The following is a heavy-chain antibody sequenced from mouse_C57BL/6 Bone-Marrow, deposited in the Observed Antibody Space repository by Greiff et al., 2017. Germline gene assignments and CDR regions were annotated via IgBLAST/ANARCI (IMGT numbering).Heavy chain of an antibody. CDR3: TTPFCVGYSHGVCDV. CDR2: IDPEDGDT. Sequence: EVQLQQSGAELVRPGASVKLSCTASGFNIKDYYMHWVKQRPEQGLEWIGRIDPEDGDTEYAPKFQGKATMTADTSSNTAYLQLSSLTSEDTAVYYCTTPFCVGYSHGVCDVWGTGTAVTVCS. V-gene: IGHV14-1*01. J-gene: IGHJ1*03. D-gene: IGHD2-3*01. CDR1: GFNIKDYY.